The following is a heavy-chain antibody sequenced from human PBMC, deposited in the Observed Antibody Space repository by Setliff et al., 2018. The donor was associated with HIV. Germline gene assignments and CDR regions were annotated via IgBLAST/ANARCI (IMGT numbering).Heavy chain of an antibody. CDR1: GGSISSTNW. J-gene: IGHJ4*02. V-gene: IGHV4-4*02. Sequence: SETLSLTCAVSGGSISSTNWWSWVRQPPGKGLEWIGEIYHSGSTNYNPSLKSRVTISEDTSKNQFSLKLPSVTAADTAVYYCARRLLRGVRGPPCFDYWGQGILVTVSS. D-gene: IGHD3-10*01. CDR3: ARRLLRGVRGPPCFDY. CDR2: IYHSGST.